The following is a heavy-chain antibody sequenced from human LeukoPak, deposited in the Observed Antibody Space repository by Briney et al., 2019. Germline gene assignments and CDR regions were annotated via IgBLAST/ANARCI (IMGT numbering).Heavy chain of an antibody. CDR1: GGTFSSYA. CDR2: IIPIFGTA. D-gene: IGHD5-12*01. Sequence: VASVKVSCKASGGTFSSYAISWVRQAPGQGLEWMGGIIPIFGTANYAQKFQGRVTITTDESTSTAYMELSSLRSKDTAVYYCARGPFVGYSGYDYVDYWGQGTLVTVSS. J-gene: IGHJ4*02. V-gene: IGHV1-69*05. CDR3: ARGPFVGYSGYDYVDY.